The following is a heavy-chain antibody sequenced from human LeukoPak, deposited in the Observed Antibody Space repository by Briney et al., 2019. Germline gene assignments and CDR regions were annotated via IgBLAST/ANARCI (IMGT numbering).Heavy chain of an antibody. Sequence: PSETLSLTCSVSGYSISNGYFWGWIRQPPGKGLEWIGTIHHTGNTYYNPSLKSRVTISIDTSKNQFSLKLSSVTAADTAVYYCARLPLVNWYFDLWGRGTLVTVSS. CDR3: ARLPLVNWYFDL. J-gene: IGHJ2*01. CDR1: GYSISNGYF. V-gene: IGHV4-38-2*02. CDR2: IHHTGNT.